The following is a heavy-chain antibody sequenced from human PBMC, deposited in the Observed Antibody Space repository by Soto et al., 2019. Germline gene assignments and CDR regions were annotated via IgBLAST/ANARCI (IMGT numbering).Heavy chain of an antibody. J-gene: IGHJ4*02. CDR1: GFTFISSG. V-gene: IGHV3-30*18. CDR2: ISYDGSNK. D-gene: IGHD3-22*01. CDR3: AKDIGNYYDSSGYFDY. Sequence: GVSLRLSCAASGFTFISSGMHWFRQAPGKGLEWVAVISYDGSNKYYADSVKGRFTISRDNSKNTLYLQMNSLRAEDTAVYYCAKDIGNYYDSSGYFDYWGQGP.